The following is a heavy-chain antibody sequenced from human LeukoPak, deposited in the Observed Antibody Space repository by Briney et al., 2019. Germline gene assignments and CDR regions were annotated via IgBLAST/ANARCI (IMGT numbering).Heavy chain of an antibody. CDR2: ISGSGGST. D-gene: IGHD1-26*01. V-gene: IGHV3-23*01. CDR1: GFTFSSYA. CDR3: AKVRRGSYEVDY. Sequence: GGSLRLSCAASGFTFSSYAMSWVRQAPGKGLGWVSAISGSGGSTYHADSVKGRFTISRDNSKNTLYLQMNSLRAEDTAVYYCAKVRRGSYEVDYWGQGTLVTVSS. J-gene: IGHJ4*02.